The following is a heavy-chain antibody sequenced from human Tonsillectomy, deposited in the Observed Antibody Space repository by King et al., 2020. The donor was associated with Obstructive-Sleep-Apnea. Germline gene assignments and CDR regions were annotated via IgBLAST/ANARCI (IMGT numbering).Heavy chain of an antibody. J-gene: IGHJ3*02. CDR3: AREVIAVAGTGAFDI. CDR2: INPSGGST. V-gene: IGHV1-46*01. D-gene: IGHD6-19*01. CDR1: GYTFTSYY. Sequence: QLVQSGAEVKKPGASVKVSCKASGYTFTSYYMHWVRQAPGQGLEWMGIINPSGGSTSYAQKFKGRVTMTRDTSTSTVYMELSSLRSEDTAVYYCAREVIAVAGTGAFDIWGQGTMVTVSS.